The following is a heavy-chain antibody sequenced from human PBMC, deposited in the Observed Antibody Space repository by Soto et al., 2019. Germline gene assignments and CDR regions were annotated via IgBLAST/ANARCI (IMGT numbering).Heavy chain of an antibody. CDR1: GDSVSSNSAA. CDR2: TYYRSKWYN. CDR3: ARDFRGCPPRWVRYNWFDP. Sequence: PSQTLSLTCAISGDSVSSNSAAWNWIRQSPSRGLEWLGRTYYRSKWYNDYAVSVKSRITINPDTSKNQFSLQLNSVTPEDTAVYYCARDFRGCPPRWVRYNWFDPWGQGTLVTVSS. J-gene: IGHJ5*02. V-gene: IGHV6-1*01. D-gene: IGHD6-19*01.